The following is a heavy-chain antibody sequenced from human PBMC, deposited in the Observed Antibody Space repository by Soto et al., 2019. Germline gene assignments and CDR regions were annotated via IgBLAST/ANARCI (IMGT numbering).Heavy chain of an antibody. D-gene: IGHD5-18*01. Sequence: PSETLSLTCTVSGYFISNGYYWGWIRQSPEKGLEWIGTIYHSGTTYYNPSLKSRCIMSIDTSKNQFSLNLKSVTAADTAVYYCVRDRYSYGSDVGKWGKGTLVTVS. CDR3: VRDRYSYGSDVGK. CDR2: IYHSGTT. V-gene: IGHV4-38-2*02. CDR1: GYFISNGYY. J-gene: IGHJ4*02.